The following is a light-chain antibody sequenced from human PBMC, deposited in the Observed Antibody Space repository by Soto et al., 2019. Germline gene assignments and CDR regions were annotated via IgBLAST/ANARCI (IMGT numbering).Light chain of an antibody. V-gene: IGKV3-20*01. CDR1: QSVTSNY. Sequence: EIVLTQSPGTLSSSPGERATLSCRASQSVTSNYLAWYQQKPGQAPRLLIFGASIRDTGLPDRFSGGGSGTDFTLTISRLEPEDFAVYYCQQYGSSPYTFGQGTKVDIK. J-gene: IGKJ2*01. CDR2: GAS. CDR3: QQYGSSPYT.